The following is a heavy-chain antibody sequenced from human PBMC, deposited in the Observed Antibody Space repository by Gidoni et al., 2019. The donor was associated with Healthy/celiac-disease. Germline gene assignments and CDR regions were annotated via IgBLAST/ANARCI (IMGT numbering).Heavy chain of an antibody. J-gene: IGHJ3*02. CDR1: GGSISSSSYY. CDR3: ARFHWNWNYPDGEIDI. D-gene: IGHD1-7*01. Sequence: QLQLQESGPGLVKPSETLSLTCTVSGGSISSSSYYWGWIRQPPGKGLEWIGSIYYSGSTYYNPSLKSRVTISVDTSKNQFSLKLSSVTAADTAVYYCARFHWNWNYPDGEIDIWGQGTMVTVSS. V-gene: IGHV4-39*01. CDR2: IYYSGST.